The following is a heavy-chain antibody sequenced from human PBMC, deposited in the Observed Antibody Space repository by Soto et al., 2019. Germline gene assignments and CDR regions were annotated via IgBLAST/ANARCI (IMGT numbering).Heavy chain of an antibody. CDR2: IIPIFGTA. CDR3: ARGVDIVVVSGYYYYYGMDV. V-gene: IGHV1-69*06. D-gene: IGHD2-2*01. Sequence: QVQLVLSGAEVKKPGSSVKVSCKASGGTFSSYAISWVRQDPGQGLEWMGGIIPIFGTANYAQKFQGRVTITADKSTSTAYMELSSLRSEDTAVYYCARGVDIVVVSGYYYYYGMDVWGQGTTVTVSS. CDR1: GGTFSSYA. J-gene: IGHJ6*02.